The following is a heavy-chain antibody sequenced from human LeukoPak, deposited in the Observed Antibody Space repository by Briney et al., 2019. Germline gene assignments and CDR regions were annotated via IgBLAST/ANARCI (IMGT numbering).Heavy chain of an antibody. Sequence: ASVKVSCKASGYTFTSCGISWVRQAPGQGLEWMGWISAHNGNTNYAQKLQGRVTMTTDTSTSTAYMELRSLRSDDTAVYYCAREPRGSYDSSGYSDYWGQGTLVTVSS. D-gene: IGHD3-22*01. V-gene: IGHV1-18*01. J-gene: IGHJ4*02. CDR3: AREPRGSYDSSGYSDY. CDR2: ISAHNGNT. CDR1: GYTFTSCG.